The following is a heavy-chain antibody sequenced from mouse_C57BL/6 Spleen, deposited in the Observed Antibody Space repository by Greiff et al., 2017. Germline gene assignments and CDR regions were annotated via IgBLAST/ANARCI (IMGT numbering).Heavy chain of an antibody. D-gene: IGHD2-4*01. CDR3: ARTFYCDYEDAMGY. CDR1: GYTFTSYW. CDR2: IYPGSGST. V-gene: IGHV1-55*01. Sequence: QVQLQQSGAELVKPGASVKMSCKASGYTFTSYWITWVKQRPGQGLEWIGDIYPGSGSTNYNEKFKSKATLTVDTSSSTAYMQLSSLTSEDSAVYYCARTFYCDYEDAMGYWGQGTSVTVSS. J-gene: IGHJ4*01.